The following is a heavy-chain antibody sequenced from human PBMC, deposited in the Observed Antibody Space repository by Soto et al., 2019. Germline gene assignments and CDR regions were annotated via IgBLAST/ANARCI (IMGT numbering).Heavy chain of an antibody. J-gene: IGHJ4*02. Sequence: TLSLTCAVPGGSISSCCYSWSWIRQPPGKGLEWIGYIYYSGSTYYNPSLKSRVTISVDTSKNQFSLKLSSVTAADTAVYYCARQSNYYDSSGSTENFDYWGQGTLVTVSS. D-gene: IGHD3-22*01. V-gene: IGHV4-30-2*05. CDR1: GGSISSCCYS. CDR2: IYYSGST. CDR3: ARQSNYYDSSGSTENFDY.